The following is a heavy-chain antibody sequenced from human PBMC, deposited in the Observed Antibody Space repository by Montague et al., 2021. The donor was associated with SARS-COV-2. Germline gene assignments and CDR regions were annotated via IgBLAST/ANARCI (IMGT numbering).Heavy chain of an antibody. CDR1: GGSISSSSYY. J-gene: IGHJ6*02. D-gene: IGHD2-2*02. CDR2: IYYSGST. V-gene: IGHV4-39*07. Sequence: SETLSLTCTVSGGSISSSSYYWGWIRQAPGKGLEWIGSIYYSGSTYYNPSLKSRVTISVDTSKNQFSLKLSSVTAADTAVYYCARDPSRQQLLYPIGHYYYGMDVWGQGTTVTVSS. CDR3: ARDPSRQQLLYPIGHYYYGMDV.